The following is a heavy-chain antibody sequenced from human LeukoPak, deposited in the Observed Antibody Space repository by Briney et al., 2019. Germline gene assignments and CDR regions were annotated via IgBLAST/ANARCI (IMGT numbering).Heavy chain of an antibody. J-gene: IGHJ6*02. V-gene: IGHV3-48*04. CDR3: ARQKQGATSTRYYYYYYGMDV. CDR1: GFMFSSNW. Sequence: GGSLRLSCAASGFMFSSNWMSWVRLAPGKGLEWVSYISSSGSTIYYADSVKGRFTISRDNAKNSLYLQMNSLRAEDTAVYYCARQKQGATSTRYYYYYYGMDVWGQGTTVTVSS. D-gene: IGHD1-26*01. CDR2: ISSSGSTI.